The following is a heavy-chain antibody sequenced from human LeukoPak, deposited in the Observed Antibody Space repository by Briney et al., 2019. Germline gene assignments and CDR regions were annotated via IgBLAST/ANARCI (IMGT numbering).Heavy chain of an antibody. V-gene: IGHV3-21*01. CDR3: ARDRAPYGMDV. J-gene: IGHJ6*02. CDR1: GFTFSSYS. CDR2: ISSSSSYI. D-gene: IGHD3-10*01. Sequence: QTGGSLRLSCAASGFTFSSYSMNWVRQAPGKGLEWVSSISSSSSYIYYADSVKGRFTISRDNAKNSLYLQMNSLGAEDTAVYYCARDRAPYGMDVWGQGTTVTVSS.